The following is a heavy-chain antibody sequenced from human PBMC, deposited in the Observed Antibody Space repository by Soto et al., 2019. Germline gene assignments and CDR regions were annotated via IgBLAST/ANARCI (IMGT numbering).Heavy chain of an antibody. V-gene: IGHV1-45*02. D-gene: IGHD2-15*01. CDR3: ARSHCSGGSCSNAFDI. Sequence: SVKVSCKASGYTFTYRYLHWVRQAPGQALEWMGWITPFNGNTNYAQKFQDRVTITRDRSMSTAYMELSSLRSEDTAMYYCARSHCSGGSCSNAFDIWGQGTMVTVSS. CDR2: ITPFNGNT. CDR1: GYTFTYRY. J-gene: IGHJ3*02.